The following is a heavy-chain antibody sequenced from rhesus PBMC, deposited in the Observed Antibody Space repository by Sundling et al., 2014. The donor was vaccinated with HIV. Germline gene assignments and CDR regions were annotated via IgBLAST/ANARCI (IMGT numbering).Heavy chain of an antibody. CDR3: ARERGCTSTTCYPPPYIFTYGLDS. D-gene: IGHD2-2*01. Sequence: QVQLQESGPGLVKPSETLSLTCAVSGGSISGYSWNWIRQPPGKGLEWIGSIYNSGTYLNPSLKSRLTLSVDTSKNQFSLKLRFVTAADTAMYFCARERGCTSTTCYPPPYIFTYGLDSVGPKGSSSPSPQ. CDR2: IYNSGT. V-gene: IGHV4-165*02. J-gene: IGHJ6*01. CDR1: GGSISGYS.